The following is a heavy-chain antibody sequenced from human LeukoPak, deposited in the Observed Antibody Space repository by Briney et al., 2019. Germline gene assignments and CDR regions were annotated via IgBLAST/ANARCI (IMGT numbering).Heavy chain of an antibody. CDR1: GFTFSSYS. CDR2: ISGSGGNT. J-gene: IGHJ3*02. Sequence: PGESLRLSCAASGFTFSSYSMNWVRQAPGKGLEWVSVISGSGGNTYYADSVKGRFTISRDNSKNTLYLQMNSLRAEDTAVYYCAKDYGSGNYHLGAFDIWGQGTMVTVSS. CDR3: AKDYGSGNYHLGAFDI. D-gene: IGHD3-10*01. V-gene: IGHV3-23*01.